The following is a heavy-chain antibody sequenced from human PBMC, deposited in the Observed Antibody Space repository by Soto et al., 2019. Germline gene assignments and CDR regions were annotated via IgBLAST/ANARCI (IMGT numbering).Heavy chain of an antibody. CDR2: IYDTESA. CDR1: GESISSGGYY. D-gene: IGHD6-6*01. Sequence: QVQLQESGPGLVKPSQTLSLTCNVSGESISSGGYYWSWIRHHPGKGLEWIGYIYDTESAYYNPSLKSRVTISMDTSNNQFAMRLSSVTAADTAVYYCARASSSSSAADYWGQGILATVSS. V-gene: IGHV4-31*03. J-gene: IGHJ4*02. CDR3: ARASSSSSAADY.